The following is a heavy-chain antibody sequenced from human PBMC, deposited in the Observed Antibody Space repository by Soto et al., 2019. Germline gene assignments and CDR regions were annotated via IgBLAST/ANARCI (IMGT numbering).Heavy chain of an antibody. J-gene: IGHJ6*02. CDR3: ASEVHYDILTGYYGYYYGMDV. CDR1: GGTFSSYA. V-gene: IGHV1-69*01. D-gene: IGHD3-9*01. Sequence: QVQLVQSGAEVKKPGSSVKVSCKASGGTFSSYAISWVRQAPGQGLEWMGGIIPIFGTANYAQKFQGRVMITADESTSTAYMELSSLRSEDTAVYYCASEVHYDILTGYYGYYYGMDVWGQGTTVTVSS. CDR2: IIPIFGTA.